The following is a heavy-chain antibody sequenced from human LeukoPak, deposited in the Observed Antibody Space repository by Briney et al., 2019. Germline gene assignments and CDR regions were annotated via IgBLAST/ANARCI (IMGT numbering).Heavy chain of an antibody. D-gene: IGHD1-26*01. CDR3: ATLAPSSGSYYYYMDV. CDR1: GFTFSSYA. V-gene: IGHV3-30*04. Sequence: PGGSLRLSCAASGFTFSSYAMHWVRQAPGKGLEWVAVISYDGSNKYYADSVKGRFTISRDNSKNTLYLQMNSLRAEDTAVYYCATLAPSSGSYYYYMDVWGKGTTVTVSS. J-gene: IGHJ6*03. CDR2: ISYDGSNK.